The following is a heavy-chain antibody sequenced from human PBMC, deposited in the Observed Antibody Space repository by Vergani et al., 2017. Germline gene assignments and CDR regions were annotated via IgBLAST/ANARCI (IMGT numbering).Heavy chain of an antibody. CDR1: GYTFTGYY. D-gene: IGHD3-10*01. CDR2: INPNSGGT. J-gene: IGHJ3*01. V-gene: IGHV1-2*02. Sequence: QVQLVQSGAEVKKPGASVKVSCKASGYTFTGYYMHWVRQAPGQGLEWMGWINPNSGGTNYAQKFQGRVTMTRDTSISTAYMELSSLRSEDTAVYYCASAYYYGSGSYYNLSPPEVWGQGTMVTVSS. CDR3: ASAYYYGSGSYYNLSPPEV.